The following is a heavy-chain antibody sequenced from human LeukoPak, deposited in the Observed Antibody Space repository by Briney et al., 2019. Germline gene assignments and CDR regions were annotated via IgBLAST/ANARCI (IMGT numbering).Heavy chain of an antibody. Sequence: GGSLRLSCAASGITVSSNCMSWVRQAPGKGLEWVSVIYSGGGTYYADSVKGRFTISRDNAKNTLSLQMNSVTVDDTAVYYCARDQNGDNVDYWGQGTLVIVS. V-gene: IGHV3-66*01. J-gene: IGHJ4*02. CDR3: ARDQNGDNVDY. CDR2: IYSGGGT. D-gene: IGHD4-17*01. CDR1: GITVSSNC.